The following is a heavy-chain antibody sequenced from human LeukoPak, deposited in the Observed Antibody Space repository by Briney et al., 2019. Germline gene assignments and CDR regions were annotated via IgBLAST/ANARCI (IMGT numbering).Heavy chain of an antibody. D-gene: IGHD4-11*01. J-gene: IGHJ6*03. CDR1: GFTFSDYC. CDR2: ISSSGSTI. V-gene: IGHV3-11*04. CDR3: ARAPGLHRSTWSYYYIDV. Sequence: GGSLRLSCAASGFTFSDYCMSWIRQAPGKGLEWVSYISSSGSTIYYADSVKGRFTISRDNAEKSLYLQMNSLRAEDTAVYYCARAPGLHRSTWSYYYIDVWGKGTTITISS.